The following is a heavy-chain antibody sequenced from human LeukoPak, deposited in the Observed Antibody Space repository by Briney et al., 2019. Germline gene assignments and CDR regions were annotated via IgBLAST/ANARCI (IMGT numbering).Heavy chain of an antibody. J-gene: IGHJ4*02. CDR3: AKSMTTVTTSGRVGY. V-gene: IGHV3-23*01. CDR1: GFTFSSYA. Sequence: GGSLRLSCAASGFTFSSYAMSWVRQAPGKGLEWVSAISGSGGSTYYADSVKGRFTISRDNSKNTLYLQMNSLRAVDTAVYYCAKSMTTVTTSGRVGYWGQGTLVTVSS. CDR2: ISGSGGST. D-gene: IGHD4-17*01.